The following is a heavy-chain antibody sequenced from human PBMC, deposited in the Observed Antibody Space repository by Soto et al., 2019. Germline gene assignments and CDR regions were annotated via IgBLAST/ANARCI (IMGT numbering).Heavy chain of an antibody. D-gene: IGHD7-27*01. V-gene: IGHV3-33*01. CDR1: GFTFSSYG. CDR3: ESYRLVQGSWGAFDI. CDR2: IWYDGSNK. J-gene: IGHJ3*02. Sequence: QVPLVESGGGVVQPGRSLRLSCAASGFTFSSYGMHWVRQAPGKGLEWVAVIWYDGSNKYYADSVKGRFTISRDNSRTTLYLQMNSLRAEDTGVYYCESYRLVQGSWGAFDIWGQGTMVTVSS.